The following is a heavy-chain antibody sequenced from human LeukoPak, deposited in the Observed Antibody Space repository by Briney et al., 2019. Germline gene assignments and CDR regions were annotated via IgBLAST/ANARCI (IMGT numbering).Heavy chain of an antibody. CDR2: IYYSGST. J-gene: IGHJ4*02. Sequence: PSETLSLTCTVSGGSISSYYWRWIRQPPGKGLEWIGYIYYSGSTNYNPSLKSRVTISVDTSKNQFSLKLSSVTAADTAVYYCARYGPMVGLESWGQGTLVTVSS. CDR3: ARYGPMVGLES. V-gene: IGHV4-59*08. D-gene: IGHD3-10*02. CDR1: GGSISSYY.